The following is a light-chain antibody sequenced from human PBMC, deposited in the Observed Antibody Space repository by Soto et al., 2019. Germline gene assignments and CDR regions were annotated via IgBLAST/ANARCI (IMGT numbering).Light chain of an antibody. CDR3: SSYRSSSTVYV. J-gene: IGLJ1*01. V-gene: IGLV2-14*01. CDR1: ISDIGAYNF. Sequence: QSVLTQPASVSGSPGQSITISCTGTISDIGAYNFVSWYQQHPGKAPILLIYDVTNRPSGVSNRFSASKSGNTASLTISGFQAEDEADYYCSSYRSSSTVYVFGTGTKVTVL. CDR2: DVT.